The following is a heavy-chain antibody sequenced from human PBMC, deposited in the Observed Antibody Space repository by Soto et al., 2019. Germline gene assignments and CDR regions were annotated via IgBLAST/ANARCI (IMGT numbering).Heavy chain of an antibody. J-gene: IGHJ6*02. V-gene: IGHV1-46*01. CDR1: GYTFTSYY. D-gene: IGHD1-20*01. CDR2: INPSGGST. Sequence: ASVKVSCKASGYTFTSYYMHWVRQAPGQGLEWMGIINPSGGSTSYAQKFQGRVTMTRDTSTSTVYMELSSLRSEDTAVYYCAREKYNWNYYYYGMDVWGQGTTVTVSS. CDR3: AREKYNWNYYYYGMDV.